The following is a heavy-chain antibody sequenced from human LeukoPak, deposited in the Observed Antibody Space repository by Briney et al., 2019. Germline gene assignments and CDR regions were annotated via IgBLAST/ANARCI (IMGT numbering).Heavy chain of an antibody. D-gene: IGHD6-19*01. Sequence: SETLSLTCTVSGGSISSSYWSWIRQPPGKGLEWIGYIYYSGSTNYNPSLKSRVTISVDTSKNQFSLKLSSVTAADTAVYYCARENCGWFNLDYWGQGTLVTVSS. CDR2: IYYSGST. J-gene: IGHJ4*02. V-gene: IGHV4-59*01. CDR3: ARENCGWFNLDY. CDR1: GGSISSSY.